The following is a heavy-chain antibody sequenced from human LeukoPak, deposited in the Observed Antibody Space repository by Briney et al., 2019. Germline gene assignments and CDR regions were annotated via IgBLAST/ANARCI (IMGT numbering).Heavy chain of an antibody. CDR3: AKDDYGGNSPYYYFYYGMDV. D-gene: IGHD4-23*01. J-gene: IGHJ6*02. CDR2: ISYDGSNK. V-gene: IGHV3-30*18. CDR1: GFTFSSYG. Sequence: GGSLRLSCAASGFTFSSYGMHWVRQAPGKGLEWVAVISYDGSNKYYADSVKGRFTISRDNSKNTLYLQVNSLRAEDTAVYYCAKDDYGGNSPYYYFYYGMDVWGQGTTVTVSS.